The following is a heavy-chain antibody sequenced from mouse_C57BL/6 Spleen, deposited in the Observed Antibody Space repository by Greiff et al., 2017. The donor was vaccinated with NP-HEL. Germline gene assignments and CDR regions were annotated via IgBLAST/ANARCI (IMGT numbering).Heavy chain of an antibody. Sequence: QVQLQQPGAELVMPGASVKLSCKASGYTFTSYWMHWVKQRPGQGLEWIGEIDPSDSYTTYNQKFTGKSTLTVDKSSSTACMQLSSLTSEDSAVYCSASAQDYAMDYWGQGTSVTVSS. CDR2: IDPSDSYT. CDR3: ASAQDYAMDY. J-gene: IGHJ4*01. CDR1: GYTFTSYW. V-gene: IGHV1-69*01.